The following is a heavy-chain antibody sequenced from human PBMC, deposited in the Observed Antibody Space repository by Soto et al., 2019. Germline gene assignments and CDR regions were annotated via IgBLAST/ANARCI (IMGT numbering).Heavy chain of an antibody. D-gene: IGHD3-22*01. CDR2: INAGNGNT. V-gene: IGHV1-3*01. Sequence: ASVKVSCKASGYTFTSYAMHWVRQAPGQRLEWMGWINAGNGNTKYSQKFQGRVTITRDTSASTAYMELSSLRSEDTAVYYCAIPNYYYDSSGKGPLDYWGQGTLVTVSS. CDR3: AIPNYYYDSSGKGPLDY. J-gene: IGHJ4*02. CDR1: GYTFTSYA.